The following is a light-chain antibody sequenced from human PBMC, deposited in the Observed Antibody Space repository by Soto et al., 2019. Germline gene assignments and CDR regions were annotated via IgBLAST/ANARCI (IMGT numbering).Light chain of an antibody. CDR3: QQFNSYPIT. CDR2: DVS. V-gene: IGKV1-13*02. CDR1: QGIRGA. Sequence: AIQLTQSPSSLSASVGDRVTITCRASQGIRGALAWYQQRPGKPPKMLIYDVSKLERGVPSRFSGSDSGTHFTLTISSLQAEDFATYYCQQFNSYPITFGQGTLLEIK. J-gene: IGKJ5*01.